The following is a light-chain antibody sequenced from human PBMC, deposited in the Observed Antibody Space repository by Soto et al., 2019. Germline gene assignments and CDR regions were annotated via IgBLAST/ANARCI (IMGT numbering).Light chain of an antibody. Sequence: DIQMTQSPSSLSASVGDRVTITCRASQSISSYLNWYQQKPGKAPKLLIYDASSLESGVPSRFSGSGSGTDFTLTISSLQPEDFATYFCQQASSFPLSFGGGTKVDIK. V-gene: IGKV1-39*01. CDR2: DAS. CDR1: QSISSY. J-gene: IGKJ4*01. CDR3: QQASSFPLS.